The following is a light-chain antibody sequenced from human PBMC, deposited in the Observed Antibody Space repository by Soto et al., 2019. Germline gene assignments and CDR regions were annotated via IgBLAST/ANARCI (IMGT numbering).Light chain of an antibody. CDR3: QQYGSSPCT. Sequence: EIVLTQSPGTLSLSPGERATLSCRASQSVRNNYLAWYQQKPGQAPRLLIYGASGRATGIPDRFSGSGSGTVFTLTISRLEPEDFAVYYCQQYGSSPCTFGQGTKLEI. J-gene: IGKJ2*01. CDR2: GAS. CDR1: QSVRNNY. V-gene: IGKV3-20*01.